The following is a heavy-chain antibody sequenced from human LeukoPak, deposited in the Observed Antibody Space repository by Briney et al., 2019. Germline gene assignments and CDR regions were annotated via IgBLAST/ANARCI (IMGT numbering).Heavy chain of an antibody. CDR1: GYTFTSYY. Sequence: ASVKVSCKASGYTFTSYYMHWVRQAPGQGLEWMGVINPSGGSTIYAQKFQGRVTLTRDMSTRTVDMELSSLRSEDPAVYYCARDLHYDILTGPGDFDYWGQGTLVTVSS. V-gene: IGHV1-46*01. J-gene: IGHJ4*02. CDR3: ARDLHYDILTGPGDFDY. CDR2: INPSGGST. D-gene: IGHD3-9*01.